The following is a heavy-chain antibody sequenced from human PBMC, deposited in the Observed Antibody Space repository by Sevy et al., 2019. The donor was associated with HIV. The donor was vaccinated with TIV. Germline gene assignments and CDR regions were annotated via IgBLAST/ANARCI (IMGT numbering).Heavy chain of an antibody. D-gene: IGHD1-26*01. J-gene: IGHJ4*02. CDR3: AREELYYFGY. CDR1: GFTFSNYW. V-gene: IGHV3-7*01. CDR2: IKRDGSEK. Sequence: GGSLRLSCAASGFTFSNYWMSWVRQAPGKGLEWVANIKRDGSEKYYVDSVKGRFTISRDNAKNSLYLQMNSLRAEDTAVYYCAREELYYFGYWGQGTLVTVSS.